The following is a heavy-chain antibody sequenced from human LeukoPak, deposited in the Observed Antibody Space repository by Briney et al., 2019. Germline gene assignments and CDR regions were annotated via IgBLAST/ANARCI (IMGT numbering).Heavy chain of an antibody. CDR3: ARAYCGGDCYGYYYGMDV. CDR2: IIPIFGTA. J-gene: IGHJ6*02. V-gene: IGHV1-69*13. D-gene: IGHD2-21*02. CDR1: GYTFTSYG. Sequence: GASVKVSCKASGYTFTSYGISWVRQAPGQGLEWMGGIIPIFGTANYAQKFQGRVTITADESTSTAYMELSSLRSEDTAVYYCARAYCGGDCYGYYYGMDVWGQGTTVTVSS.